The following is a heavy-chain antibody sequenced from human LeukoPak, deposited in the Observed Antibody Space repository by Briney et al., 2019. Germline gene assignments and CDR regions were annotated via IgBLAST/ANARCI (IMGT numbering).Heavy chain of an antibody. Sequence: ASVKVSCKASGYTFTGYYMHWVRQAPGQGLEWMGWIDPNSGATNSAQNFQGRVTMARDTSISTAYMELSRLRSDDTAVYYCARHRMAAAGTLDYWGQGTLVTVSS. CDR2: IDPNSGAT. D-gene: IGHD6-13*01. CDR1: GYTFTGYY. J-gene: IGHJ4*02. CDR3: ARHRMAAAGTLDY. V-gene: IGHV1-2*02.